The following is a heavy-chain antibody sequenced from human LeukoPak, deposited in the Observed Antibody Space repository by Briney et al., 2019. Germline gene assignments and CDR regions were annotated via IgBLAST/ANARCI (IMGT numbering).Heavy chain of an antibody. D-gene: IGHD3-22*01. Sequence: GGSLRLSCAASGFTFSSYGMHWVRQAPGKGLEWVAVISYDGSNKYYADSVKGRFTISRDNSKNTLYLQMNSLRAEDTAVYYCAKEAYDSSGYAFFDYWGQGTQVTVSS. CDR2: ISYDGSNK. J-gene: IGHJ4*02. V-gene: IGHV3-30*18. CDR1: GFTFSSYG. CDR3: AKEAYDSSGYAFFDY.